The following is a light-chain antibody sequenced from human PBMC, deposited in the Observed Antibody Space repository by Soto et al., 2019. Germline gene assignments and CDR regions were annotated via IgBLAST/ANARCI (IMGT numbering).Light chain of an antibody. CDR1: SSDVGGYNY. CDR3: SSYTSSSIRYV. Sequence: VLTQPASVSGSPGQSITIFCTGTSSDVGGYNYVSWYQQHPGKAPKLMIYEVSNRPSGVSNRFSGSKSGNTASLTISGLQAEDEADYYCSSYTSSSIRYVFGTGTKVTVL. J-gene: IGLJ1*01. V-gene: IGLV2-14*01. CDR2: EVS.